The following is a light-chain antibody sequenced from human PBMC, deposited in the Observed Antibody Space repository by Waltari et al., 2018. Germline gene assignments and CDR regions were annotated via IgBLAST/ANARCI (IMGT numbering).Light chain of an antibody. V-gene: IGKV1-39*01. CDR2: SAS. J-gene: IGKJ1*01. CDR3: QQSYSTQT. Sequence: DIQMTQSPSSLSASVGDRVTITSRASQTISNYLNWYQQKPGKAPKLLIYSASPLQSGVPSRFSGSRYGTDFTLTISSLQPEDCATYYCQQSYSTQTFGQGTKVEVK. CDR1: QTISNY.